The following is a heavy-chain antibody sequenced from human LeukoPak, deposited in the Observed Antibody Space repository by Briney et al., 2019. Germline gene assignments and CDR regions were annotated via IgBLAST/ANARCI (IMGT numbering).Heavy chain of an antibody. D-gene: IGHD2-2*01. CDR3: ARVPLGYCSSTSCPYYYYYGMDV. V-gene: IGHV4-59*01. J-gene: IGHJ6*04. Sequence: SETLSLTCTVSGGSISSYYWSWLRQPPGKGLEWFGYIYYSGSTNYNPSLKSRVTISVDTSKNQFSLKLSSVTAADTAVYYCARVPLGYCSSTSCPYYYYYGMDVWGKGTTVTVSS. CDR1: GGSISSYY. CDR2: IYYSGST.